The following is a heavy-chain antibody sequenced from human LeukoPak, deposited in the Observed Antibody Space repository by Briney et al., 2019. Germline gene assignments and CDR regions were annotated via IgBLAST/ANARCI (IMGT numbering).Heavy chain of an antibody. V-gene: IGHV4-39*07. CDR2: IYYSGST. CDR1: GGSISSSSYY. Sequence: SETLSLTCTVSGGSISSSSYYWGWIRQPPGKGLEWIGSIYYSGSTYYNPSLKSRVTISVDTSKNQFSLKLSSVTAADTAVYYCASLYGPAAAQYYYYYMDVWGKGTTVTVSS. D-gene: IGHD2-2*01. CDR3: ASLYGPAAAQYYYYYMDV. J-gene: IGHJ6*03.